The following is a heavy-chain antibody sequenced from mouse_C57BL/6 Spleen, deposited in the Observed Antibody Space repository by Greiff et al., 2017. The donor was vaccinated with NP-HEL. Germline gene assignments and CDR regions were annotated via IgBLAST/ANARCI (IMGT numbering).Heavy chain of an antibody. D-gene: IGHD1-1*01. CDR3: ARGPYGSSPLYFDV. CDR1: GYTFTDYY. V-gene: IGHV1-26*01. CDR2: INPNNGGT. J-gene: IGHJ1*03. Sequence: EVQLQQSGPELVKPGASVKISCKASGYTFTDYYMNWVKQSHGKSLEWIGDINPNNGGTSYNQKFKGKATLTVDKSSSTAYMELRSLTSEDSAVYYCARGPYGSSPLYFDVWGTGTTVTVSS.